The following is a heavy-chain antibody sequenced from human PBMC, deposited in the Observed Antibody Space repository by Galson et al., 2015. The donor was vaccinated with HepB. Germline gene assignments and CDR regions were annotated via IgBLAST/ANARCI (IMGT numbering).Heavy chain of an antibody. J-gene: IGHJ4*02. Sequence: SETLSLTCAVYGGSFSGYYWSWIRQPPGKGLEWIVEINHSGSTNYNPSLKSRVTISVDTSKNNFSLKLRSVTAADTAVYDCASGLSEGLAVAGTSYYFDYWGQGSLVTVAS. D-gene: IGHD6-19*01. V-gene: IGHV4-34*01. CDR2: INHSGST. CDR1: GGSFSGYY. CDR3: ASGLSEGLAVAGTSYYFDY.